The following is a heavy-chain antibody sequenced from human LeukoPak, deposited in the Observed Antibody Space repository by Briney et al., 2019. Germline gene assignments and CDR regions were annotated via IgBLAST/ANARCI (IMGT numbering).Heavy chain of an antibody. V-gene: IGHV1-2*02. CDR1: GYTFTGYY. D-gene: IGHD3-22*01. CDR2: VNPNSGGT. J-gene: IGHJ4*02. Sequence: ASVKVSCKASGYTFTGYYMRWVRQAPGQGLEWMGWVNPNSGGTNYAQKFQGRVTMTRDTSISTAYMELSRLRSDDTAVYYCARATSGYYDYFDCWGQGTLVTVSS. CDR3: ARATSGYYDYFDC.